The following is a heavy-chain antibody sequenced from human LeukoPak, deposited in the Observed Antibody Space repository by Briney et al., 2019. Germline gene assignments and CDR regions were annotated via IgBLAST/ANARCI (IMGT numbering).Heavy chain of an antibody. J-gene: IGHJ4*02. CDR1: GGSISSGDYY. CDR2: IYYSGST. Sequence: SETPSLTCTVSGGSISSGDYYWSWIRQPPGKGLEWIGYIYYSGSTYYNPSLKSRVTISVDTSKNQFSLKLSSVTAADTAVYYCASSVVTPSPAFDYWGQGTLVTVSS. D-gene: IGHD4-23*01. V-gene: IGHV4-30-4*01. CDR3: ASSVVTPSPAFDY.